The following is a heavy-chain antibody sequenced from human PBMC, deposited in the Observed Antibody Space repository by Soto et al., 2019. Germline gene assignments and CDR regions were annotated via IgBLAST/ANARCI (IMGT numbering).Heavy chain of an antibody. CDR2: ISAHNGNT. J-gene: IGHJ3*02. D-gene: IGHD2-8*01. CDR1: GYTFTSYG. CDR3: ARDNGARNSHWDDAFDI. V-gene: IGHV1-18*01. Sequence: ASVKVSCKASGYTFTSYGISWVRQAPGQGLEWMGWISAHNGNTNYAQKLQGRVTMTTDTSTSTAYMELRSLRSDDTAVYYCARDNGARNSHWDDAFDIWGQGTMVTVSS.